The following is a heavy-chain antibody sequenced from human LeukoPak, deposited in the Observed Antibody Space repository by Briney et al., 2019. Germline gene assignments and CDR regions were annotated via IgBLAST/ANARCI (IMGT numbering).Heavy chain of an antibody. CDR3: AGERRGGQLKVDY. CDR2: ISYDGSNK. CDR1: GFTFSSYA. J-gene: IGHJ4*02. V-gene: IGHV3-30-3*01. D-gene: IGHD6-6*01. Sequence: GGSLRLSCAASGFTFSSYAMHWVRQAPGKGLEWVAVISYDGSNKYCADSVKGRFTISRDNSKNTLYLQMNSLRAEDTAVYYCAGERRGGQLKVDYWGQGTLVTVSS.